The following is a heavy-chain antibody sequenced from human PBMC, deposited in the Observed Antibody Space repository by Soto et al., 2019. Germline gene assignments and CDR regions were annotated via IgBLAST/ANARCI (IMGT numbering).Heavy chain of an antibody. CDR1: GFTSSSYA. D-gene: IGHD1-1*01. CDR2: ISGSGGST. V-gene: IGHV3-23*01. CDR3: AKWTTAYYYGMDV. Sequence: LRLSFAASGFTSSSYAMSWVRQAPGKGLEWVSAISGSGGSTYYADSVKGRFTISRDNSKNTLYLQMNSLRAEDTAVYYCAKWTTAYYYGMDVWGQGTTVTVSS. J-gene: IGHJ6*02.